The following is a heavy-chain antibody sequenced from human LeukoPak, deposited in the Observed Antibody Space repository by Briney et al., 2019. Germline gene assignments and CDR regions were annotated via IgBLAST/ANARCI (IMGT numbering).Heavy chain of an antibody. CDR1: GGSFSGYY. Sequence: PSETLSLTCAVYGGSFSGYYWSWIRQPPGKGLEWIGEINHSGSTNYNPSLKSRVTISVDTSKNQFSLKLSSVTAADTAVYYCARDLNTPYNWFDPWGQGTLVTVSS. CDR3: ARDLNTPYNWFDP. J-gene: IGHJ5*02. CDR2: INHSGST. V-gene: IGHV4-34*01. D-gene: IGHD2-2*02.